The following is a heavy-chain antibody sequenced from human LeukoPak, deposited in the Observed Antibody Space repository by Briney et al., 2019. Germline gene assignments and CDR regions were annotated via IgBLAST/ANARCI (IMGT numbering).Heavy chain of an antibody. CDR1: GFIFSNYW. CDR3: ARGTWRVDY. J-gene: IGHJ4*02. CDR2: IKPDGSDK. Sequence: PGGSLRLSCAASGFIFSNYWMSWVRQAPGKGLEWVANIKPDGSDKYYLDSVEGRFTISRDNAKNSLHLQMNSLRAEDTAVYYCARGTWRVDYWGQGTLVTVSS. V-gene: IGHV3-7*01.